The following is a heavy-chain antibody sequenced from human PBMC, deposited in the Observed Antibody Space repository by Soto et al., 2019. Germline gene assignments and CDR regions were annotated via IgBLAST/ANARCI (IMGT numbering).Heavy chain of an antibody. CDR1: GFSFSNYG. V-gene: IGHV3-23*01. J-gene: IGHJ2*01. CDR3: AKDASVHSLGEFWYFDL. Sequence: EVHLLESGGGLVQPGGSLRLSCAASGFSFSNYGMTWVRQAPGKGLEWVSSVSADGQTTYYAESVRGRFTISRDSSKGTLYLQMDSLRADDTAVYYCAKDASVHSLGEFWYFDLGGRGTHVTVSS. D-gene: IGHD3-10*01. CDR2: VSADGQTT.